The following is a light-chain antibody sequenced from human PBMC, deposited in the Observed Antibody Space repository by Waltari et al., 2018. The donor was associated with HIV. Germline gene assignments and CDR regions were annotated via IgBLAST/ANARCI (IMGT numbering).Light chain of an antibody. V-gene: IGLV1-44*01. CDR2: PNK. Sequence: QSVLTQSPSASGTPGQRVTISCSGSISNIGGNTVSWYQHLPGTAPKLLIYPNKQRPSGVPDRFSGSKSGTSASLAISGLQSEDEADYYCAAWDANLNGRLFGGGTKLTVL. CDR1: ISNIGGNT. CDR3: AAWDANLNGRL. J-gene: IGLJ2*01.